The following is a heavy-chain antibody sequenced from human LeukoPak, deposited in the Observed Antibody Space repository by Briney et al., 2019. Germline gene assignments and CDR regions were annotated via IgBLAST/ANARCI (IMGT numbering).Heavy chain of an antibody. Sequence: SETLSLTCTVSGGSLSGYYWTWIRQPPGKGLEWIGYVFYIGSTNYNPSLQSRVTISLETSKNQFSLRLTSVTAADTAVYYCARQDSSGWLFDHWGQGTLVTVSS. CDR3: ARQDSSGWLFDH. V-gene: IGHV4-59*01. D-gene: IGHD6-19*01. J-gene: IGHJ4*02. CDR2: VFYIGST. CDR1: GGSLSGYY.